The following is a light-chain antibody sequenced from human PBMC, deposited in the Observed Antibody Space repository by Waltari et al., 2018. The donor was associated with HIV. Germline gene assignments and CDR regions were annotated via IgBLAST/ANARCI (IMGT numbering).Light chain of an antibody. CDR3: CSYAGSSTLEV. Sequence: ASVSGSPGQSITISCTGTSSDVGSYNLVSWYQQHPGKAPKLMIYEGSKRPSGVSNRFSGSKSGNTASLTISGLQAEDEADYYCCSYAGSSTLEVFGGGTKLTVL. J-gene: IGLJ2*01. V-gene: IGLV2-23*01. CDR1: SSDVGSYNL. CDR2: EGS.